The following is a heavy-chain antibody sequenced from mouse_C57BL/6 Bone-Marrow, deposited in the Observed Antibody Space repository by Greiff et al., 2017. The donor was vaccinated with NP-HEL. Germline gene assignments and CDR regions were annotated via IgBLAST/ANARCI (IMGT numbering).Heavy chain of an antibody. CDR1: GYAFSSSW. V-gene: IGHV1-82*01. J-gene: IGHJ1*03. D-gene: IGHD1-1*01. CDR3: ARAYYGSSYVKYFDV. CDR2: IYPGDGDT. Sequence: VQLQQSGPELVKPGASVKISCKASGYAFSSSWMNWVKQRPGKGLEWIGRIYPGDGDTNYNGKFKGKATLTADKSSSTAYMQLSSLTSEDSAVYFCARAYYGSSYVKYFDVWGTGTTVTVSS.